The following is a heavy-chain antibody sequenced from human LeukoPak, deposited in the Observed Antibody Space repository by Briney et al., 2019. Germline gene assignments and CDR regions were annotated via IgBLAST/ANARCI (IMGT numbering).Heavy chain of an antibody. J-gene: IGHJ4*02. CDR2: IKSKTDGGTT. CDR1: GFTFNTYS. D-gene: IGHD2-15*01. V-gene: IGHV3-15*01. CDR3: TTHDSQ. Sequence: KSGGSLRLSCIASGFTFNTYSMHWVRQAPGKGLEWVGRIKSKTDGGTTDYAAPVKGRFTVSRDDSKNTLYLQMNSLKTGDTAVYYCTTHDSQWGQGTLVTVSS.